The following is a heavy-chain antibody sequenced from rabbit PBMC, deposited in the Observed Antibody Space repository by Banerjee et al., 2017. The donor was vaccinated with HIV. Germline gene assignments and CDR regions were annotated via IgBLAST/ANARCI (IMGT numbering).Heavy chain of an antibody. CDR1: GIDFSSYG. Sequence: QEQLVESGGGLVTLGGSLKLSCKASGIDFSSYGISWVRQAPGKGLEWIACIDAGSSGGTYYASWAKGRFTISKTSSTTVTLQMTSLTAADTATYFCARDHDDYGDYFNLWGPGTLVTVS. CDR2: IDAGSSGGT. J-gene: IGHJ4*01. V-gene: IGHV1S45*01. CDR3: ARDHDDYGDYFNL. D-gene: IGHD2-1*01.